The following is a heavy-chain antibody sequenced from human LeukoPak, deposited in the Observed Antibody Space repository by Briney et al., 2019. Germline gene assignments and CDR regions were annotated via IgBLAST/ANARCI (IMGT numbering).Heavy chain of an antibody. CDR1: GFTFSSYA. Sequence: PGGSLRFSCAASGFTFSSYAMSWVHQAPGKGLEWVSAISGSGGSTYYADSVKGRFTISRDNSKNTLYLQMNSLRAEDTAVYYCAKDLRVVAANFDYWGQGTLVTVSS. CDR2: ISGSGGST. V-gene: IGHV3-23*01. CDR3: AKDLRVVAANFDY. D-gene: IGHD2-15*01. J-gene: IGHJ4*02.